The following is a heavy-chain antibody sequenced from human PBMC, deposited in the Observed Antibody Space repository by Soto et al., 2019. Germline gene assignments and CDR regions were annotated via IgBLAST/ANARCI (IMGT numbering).Heavy chain of an antibody. D-gene: IGHD3-10*01. Sequence: VQLVESGGALVQPGGSLRLSCAASGLVFKTYWVERVRQAPGKGLEWVASIDQDGSATYYADSVKGRFTISRDNAADSAHLHMNSLRVGDTAIYYCATPGSYSGGTWSQGTLVTVTS. V-gene: IGHV3-7*03. CDR3: ATPGSYSGGT. J-gene: IGHJ5*02. CDR2: IDQDGSAT. CDR1: GLVFKTYW.